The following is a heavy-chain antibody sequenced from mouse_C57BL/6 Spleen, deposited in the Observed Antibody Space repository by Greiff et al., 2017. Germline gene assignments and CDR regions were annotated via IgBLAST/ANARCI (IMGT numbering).Heavy chain of an antibody. J-gene: IGHJ4*01. CDR2: INYDGSST. Sequence: EVKLVESEGGLVQPGSSMKLSCTASGFTFSDYYMAWVRQVPEKGLEWVANINYDGSSTYYLDSLKSRFIISRDNAKNILYLQMSSLKSEDTATYYCARITTGWGGAMDYWGQGTSVTVSS. D-gene: IGHD1-1*01. CDR3: ARITTGWGGAMDY. CDR1: GFTFSDYY. V-gene: IGHV5-16*01.